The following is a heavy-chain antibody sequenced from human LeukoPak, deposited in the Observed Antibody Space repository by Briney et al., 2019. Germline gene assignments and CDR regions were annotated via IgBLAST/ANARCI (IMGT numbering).Heavy chain of an antibody. Sequence: SETLSLTCTVSGGSISSSSYYWGWIRQPPGKGLEWIGSIYYSGSTYYNPSLKSRVTISVDTSKNQFSLKLSSVTAADTAVYYCARQARYYDILTGYLSSTGYYFDYWGQGTLVTVSS. CDR2: IYYSGST. V-gene: IGHV4-39*01. D-gene: IGHD3-9*01. J-gene: IGHJ4*02. CDR3: ARQARYYDILTGYLSSTGYYFDY. CDR1: GGSISSSSYY.